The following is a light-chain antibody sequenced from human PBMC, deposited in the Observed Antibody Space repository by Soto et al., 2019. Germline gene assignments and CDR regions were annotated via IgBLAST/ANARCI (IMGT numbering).Light chain of an antibody. CDR2: EAS. CDR1: QDISGH. J-gene: IGKJ1*01. CDR3: QKYNGTPRT. Sequence: DIQVTQSPSSLSASVGDRVTITCRASQDISGHLAWYQQKPGKVPKLLISEASTLQSGVPSRFGARGSGTAFTLTISSLQPEDVATYYCQKYNGTPRTFGQGTKVQLK. V-gene: IGKV1-27*01.